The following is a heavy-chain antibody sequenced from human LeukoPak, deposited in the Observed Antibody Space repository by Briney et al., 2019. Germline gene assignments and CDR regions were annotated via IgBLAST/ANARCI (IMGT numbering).Heavy chain of an antibody. V-gene: IGHV3-21*01. CDR1: GFTFSSYS. CDR2: FSSSSSYI. CDR3: ASFYDILTGYQNYYYGMDV. J-gene: IGHJ6*04. D-gene: IGHD3-9*01. Sequence: PGGSLRLSCAASGFTFSSYSMNWVRQAPGKGLEWVSSFSSSSSYIYYTDSAKGRFAISRDNAKNSLYLQMNSLRAEDTAVYYCASFYDILTGYQNYYYGMDVWGKGTTVTVSS.